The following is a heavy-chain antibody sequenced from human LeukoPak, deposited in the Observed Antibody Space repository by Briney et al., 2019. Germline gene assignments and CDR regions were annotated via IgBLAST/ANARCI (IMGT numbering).Heavy chain of an antibody. Sequence: SETLSLTCTVSGGSISSGGYYWSWIRQHPGKGLEWIVYIYYSGSTYYNPSLKSRVTISVDTSKNQFSLKLSSVTAADTAVYYCARAGDIVVVPAAPAIDWFDPWGQGTLVTVSS. V-gene: IGHV4-31*03. D-gene: IGHD2-2*01. J-gene: IGHJ5*02. CDR3: ARAGDIVVVPAAPAIDWFDP. CDR1: GGSISSGGYY. CDR2: IYYSGST.